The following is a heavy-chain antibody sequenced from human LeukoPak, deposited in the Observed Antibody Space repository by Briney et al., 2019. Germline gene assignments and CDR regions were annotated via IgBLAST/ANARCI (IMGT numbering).Heavy chain of an antibody. V-gene: IGHV4-4*02. CDR3: SRENGAFSPFGY. Sequence: SETLSLTRGVSGGSISNTNWWSWVRQPPGQGLEWIGEISLTGLTNYNPSLESRVSVSLDKSKNQLSLNLTSVTAAVTAVYYCSRENGAFSPFGYWGQGTLVTVSS. CDR1: GGSISNTNW. J-gene: IGHJ4*02. D-gene: IGHD2-8*01. CDR2: ISLTGLT.